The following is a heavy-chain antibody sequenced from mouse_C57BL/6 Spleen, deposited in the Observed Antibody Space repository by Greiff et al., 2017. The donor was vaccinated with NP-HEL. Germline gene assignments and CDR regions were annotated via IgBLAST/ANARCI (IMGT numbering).Heavy chain of an antibody. CDR3: ARSGIYDGYPFDY. CDR2: IYPGDGDT. V-gene: IGHV1-82*01. J-gene: IGHJ2*01. D-gene: IGHD2-3*01. Sequence: QVQLQQSGPELVKPGASVKISCKASGYAFSSSWMNWVKQRPGKGLEWIGRIYPGDGDTNYNGKFKGKATLTADKSSSTAYMQLSSLTSEDSAVYFCARSGIYDGYPFDYWGQGTTLTVSS. CDR1: GYAFSSSW.